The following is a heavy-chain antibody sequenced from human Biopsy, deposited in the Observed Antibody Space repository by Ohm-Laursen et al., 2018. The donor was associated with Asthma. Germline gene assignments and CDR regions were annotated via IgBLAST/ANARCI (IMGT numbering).Heavy chain of an antibody. CDR3: ARGQKSAGDRWFDP. Sequence: VASVKVSCKASGYPFIGYPIHWVRQAPGQGLEWMGRINPNSGATNYAQKFQGRVTMTRDTSISTAYMEVSRLRSDDTAVYYCARGQKSAGDRWFDPWGQGTLVTVSS. D-gene: IGHD6-13*01. V-gene: IGHV1-2*06. J-gene: IGHJ5*02. CDR1: GYPFIGYP. CDR2: INPNSGAT.